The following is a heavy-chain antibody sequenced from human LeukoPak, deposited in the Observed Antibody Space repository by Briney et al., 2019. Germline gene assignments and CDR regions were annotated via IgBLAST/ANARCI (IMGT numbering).Heavy chain of an antibody. V-gene: IGHV4-38-2*02. D-gene: IGHD3-22*01. CDR3: ASPITMIVVVGGAFDI. J-gene: IGHJ3*02. CDR1: GYSITSGYY. Sequence: SETLSLTCTVSGYSITSGYYWGWIRQPPGKGLEWIGSIYYSGSTYYSPSLKSRVTISVDTSKNRFSLKLSSVTAADTAVYYCASPITMIVVVGGAFDIWGQGTMVTVSS. CDR2: IYYSGST.